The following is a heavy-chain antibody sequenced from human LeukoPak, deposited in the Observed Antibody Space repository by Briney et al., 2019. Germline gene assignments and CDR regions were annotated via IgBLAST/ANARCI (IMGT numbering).Heavy chain of an antibody. J-gene: IGHJ4*02. CDR3: ARDLSGSYMSDY. CDR2: ISHDRSNS. Sequence: GRSLRLSCAASGFTFSNYAMHWARQAPGKGLEWVAFISHDRSNSCHADSVKGRFTISRDNSKNPLYLQMNSLTDEDTAVYYCARDLSGSYMSDYWGQGTLVTVSS. V-gene: IGHV3-30-3*01. CDR1: GFTFSNYA. D-gene: IGHD3-10*01.